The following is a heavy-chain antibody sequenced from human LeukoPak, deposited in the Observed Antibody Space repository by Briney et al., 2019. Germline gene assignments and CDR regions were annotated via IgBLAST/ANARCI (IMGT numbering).Heavy chain of an antibody. V-gene: IGHV4-39*01. D-gene: IGHD1-14*01. CDR1: GGSISSNNYY. Sequence: SETLSLTCTVSGGSISSNNYYWGWIRQPPGKGLEWIGSIYNSGSTYYNPSLKSRVTISVDTSKNQFALKLSSVTAADTAVYYCARDRSSYFDYRGQGTLVTVSS. CDR2: IYNSGST. J-gene: IGHJ4*02. CDR3: ARDRSSYFDY.